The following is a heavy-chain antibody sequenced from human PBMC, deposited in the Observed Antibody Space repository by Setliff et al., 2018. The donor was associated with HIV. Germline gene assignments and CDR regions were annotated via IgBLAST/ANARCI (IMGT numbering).Heavy chain of an antibody. CDR3: ASSNVVVVTASVSDAFDI. CDR1: GFTFSNYW. V-gene: IGHV3-74*01. Sequence: ESLKISCVASGFTFSNYWMHWVRQAPGKGLVWVSRINTDGSSISHADSVKGRFTISRGNAKNTLFLQMNSLRAEDTAVYYCASSNVVVVTASVSDAFDIWGQGTMVTVSS. D-gene: IGHD2-21*02. CDR2: INTDGSSI. J-gene: IGHJ3*02.